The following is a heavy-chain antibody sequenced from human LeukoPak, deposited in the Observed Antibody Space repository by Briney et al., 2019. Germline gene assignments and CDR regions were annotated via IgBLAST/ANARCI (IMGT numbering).Heavy chain of an antibody. V-gene: IGHV3-23*01. Sequence: GGSLRLSCAASGFTFSSYAMSWVRQAPGKGLEWVSAISGSGGSTYYADSVKGRFTISRDNSKNTLYLQMNSLRAEDTAVYYCAKDKGIYYDSSGYSSWGQGTLVTVSS. CDR1: GFTFSSYA. J-gene: IGHJ5*02. CDR3: AKDKGIYYDSSGYSS. CDR2: ISGSGGST. D-gene: IGHD3-22*01.